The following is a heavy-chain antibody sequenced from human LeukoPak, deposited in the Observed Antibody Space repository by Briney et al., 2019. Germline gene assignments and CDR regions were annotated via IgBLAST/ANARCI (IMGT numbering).Heavy chain of an antibody. J-gene: IGHJ4*02. CDR2: ISAYNGNT. CDR1: GYTFTSYG. V-gene: IGHV1-18*01. Sequence: ASVRVSCKASGYTFTSYGISWVRQAPGQGLELMGWISAYNGNTNYAQKLQGRVTMTTDTSTSTAYMELRSLRSDDTAVYYCARVGYDYVWGSYRPPSYFDYWGQGTLVTVSS. CDR3: ARVGYDYVWGSYRPPSYFDY. D-gene: IGHD3-16*02.